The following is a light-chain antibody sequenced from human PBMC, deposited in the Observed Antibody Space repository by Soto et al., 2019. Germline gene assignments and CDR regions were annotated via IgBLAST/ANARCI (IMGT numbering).Light chain of an antibody. CDR1: QSVSSY. CDR3: QQRSNWPLT. J-gene: IGKJ4*01. CDR2: DAS. V-gene: IGKV3-11*01. Sequence: EIVLTQSPATLSLSPGERATLSCRASQSVSSYLAWYQQKPAQAPRLLIYDASNRATGSPARFSGSGSGTDFTLTISSLEPEDCAVYYCQQRSNWPLTFGGGTKVEIK.